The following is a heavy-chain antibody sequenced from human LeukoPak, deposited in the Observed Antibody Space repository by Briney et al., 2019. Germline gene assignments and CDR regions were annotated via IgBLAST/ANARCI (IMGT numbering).Heavy chain of an antibody. D-gene: IGHD5-18*01. V-gene: IGHV1-69*06. J-gene: IGHJ6*02. CDR2: IIPIFGTA. CDR3: ARDQGLTAPPPYGLDV. CDR1: GYTFTSYY. Sequence: GASVKVSCKASGYTFTSYYIHWVRQAPGQGLEWMGGIIPIFGTANYAQKFQGRVTITADTSTSTVYMELSSLRSEETAVYYCARDQGLTAPPPYGLDVWGQGTAVIVSS.